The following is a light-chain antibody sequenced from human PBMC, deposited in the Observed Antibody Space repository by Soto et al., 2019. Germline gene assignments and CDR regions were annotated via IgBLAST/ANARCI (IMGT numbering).Light chain of an antibody. Sequence: IQMTQSPSSLSASVGDRVTITCRTSQGIRSDLGWFQQKPGKAPRLLISAASILQSGVPSRFSGSESGTEFTLTITSLQADDFATYYCQQYDKYWTFGQGTKVDI. CDR3: QQYDKYWT. CDR1: QGIRSD. CDR2: AAS. J-gene: IGKJ1*01. V-gene: IGKV1-6*01.